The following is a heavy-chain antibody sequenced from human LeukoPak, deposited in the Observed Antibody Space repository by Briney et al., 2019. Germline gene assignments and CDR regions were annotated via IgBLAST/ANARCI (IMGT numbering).Heavy chain of an antibody. CDR3: AKVRALDRGYSYGWGERYYYYMDV. D-gene: IGHD5-18*01. Sequence: PGRSLRLSCAASGFTFDDYAMHWVRQAPGKGLEWVSGISWNSGSIGYADSVKGRFTISRDNAKNSLYLQMNSLRAEDTALYYCAKVRALDRGYSYGWGERYYYYMDVWGKGTTVTVSS. V-gene: IGHV3-9*01. CDR1: GFTFDDYA. J-gene: IGHJ6*03. CDR2: ISWNSGSI.